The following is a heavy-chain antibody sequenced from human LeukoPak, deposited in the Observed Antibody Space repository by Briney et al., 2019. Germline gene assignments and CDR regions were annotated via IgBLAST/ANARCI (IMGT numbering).Heavy chain of an antibody. CDR1: GFTFTSSA. J-gene: IGHJ4*02. CDR2: IVVGSGNT. D-gene: IGHD5-18*01. CDR3: ARAMSGYSYGDFDY. Sequence: SVKVSCNASGFTFTSSAMQWVRQARGQRLEWIGWIVVGSGNTNYAQKFQERVTITRDMSTSTAYMELSSLRSDDTAVYFCARAMSGYSYGDFDYWGQGTLVTVSS. V-gene: IGHV1-58*02.